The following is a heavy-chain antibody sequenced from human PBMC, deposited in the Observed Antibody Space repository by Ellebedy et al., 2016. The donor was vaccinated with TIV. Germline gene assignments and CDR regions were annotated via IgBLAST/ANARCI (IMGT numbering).Heavy chain of an antibody. CDR1: GFTFSGYW. CDR3: ARGVHWAFDI. J-gene: IGHJ3*02. V-gene: IGHV3-7*04. D-gene: IGHD5/OR15-5a*01. CDR2: IKMDGSEI. Sequence: GESLKISCAASGFTFSGYWMSSVRQVPGKGLEWVADIKMDGSEINYVDSVEGRFTISRDNTKNSLYLQMNSLRADDTAVYYCARGVHWAFDIWGQGTTVTFSS.